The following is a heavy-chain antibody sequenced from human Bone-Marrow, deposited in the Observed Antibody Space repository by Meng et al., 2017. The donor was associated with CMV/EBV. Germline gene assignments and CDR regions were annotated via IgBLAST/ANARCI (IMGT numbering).Heavy chain of an antibody. CDR1: GFTFDDYG. J-gene: IGHJ4*02. Sequence: LPLTCAASGFTFDDYGMSWVRQAPGKGLEWVSGINWNGGSTGYADSVKGRFTISRDNAKNSLYLQMNSLRAEDTALYYCARAKGWNYAYYVDYWGQGTLVTVSS. V-gene: IGHV3-20*04. D-gene: IGHD1-7*01. CDR2: INWNGGST. CDR3: ARAKGWNYAYYVDY.